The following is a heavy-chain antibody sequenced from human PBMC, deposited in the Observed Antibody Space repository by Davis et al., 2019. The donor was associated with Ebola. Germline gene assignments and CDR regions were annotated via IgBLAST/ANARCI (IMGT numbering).Heavy chain of an antibody. CDR1: GFTFSDYY. CDR2: ISNSGSTI. V-gene: IGHV3-11*04. J-gene: IGHJ6*02. D-gene: IGHD3-10*01. CDR3: ALLWFGETDYYYGMDV. Sequence: PGGSLRLSCAASGFTFSDYYMSWIRQAPGKGLEWLSDISNSGSTIFYVDSVKGRFTISRDNAKNTLYLQMNSLRAEDTAVYYCALLWFGETDYYYGMDVWGQGTTVTVSS.